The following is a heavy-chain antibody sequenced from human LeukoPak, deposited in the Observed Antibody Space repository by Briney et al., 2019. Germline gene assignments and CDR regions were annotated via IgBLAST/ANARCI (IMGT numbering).Heavy chain of an antibody. CDR3: AKGEYSSSWYLGIY. CDR1: GFTFSSYA. D-gene: IGHD6-13*01. CDR2: ISGSGGST. V-gene: IGHV3-23*01. Sequence: GGSLRLSCAASGFTFSSYAVSWVRQAPGKGLEWVSSISGSGGSTYSADSMRARFTISRDNSKNTLYLQMNSLRAEDTAVYYCAKGEYSSSWYLGIYWGQGTLVTVSS. J-gene: IGHJ4*02.